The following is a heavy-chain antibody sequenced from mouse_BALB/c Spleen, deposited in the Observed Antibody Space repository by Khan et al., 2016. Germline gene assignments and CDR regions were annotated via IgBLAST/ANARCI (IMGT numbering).Heavy chain of an antibody. V-gene: IGHV7-3*02. CDR1: GFTFTDYY. J-gene: IGHJ3*01. D-gene: IGHD1-1*01. Sequence: EVELVESGGGLVQPGGSLRLSCATSGFTFTDYYMSWVRQPPGKALEWLGFIRHKANGYTTEYSASVKGRFTITRDNPQSILYIQTNTLRAEDSATYYCGRAFITAGGGFADWCQGTLVTVSA. CDR3: GRAFITAGGGFAD. CDR2: IRHKANGYTT.